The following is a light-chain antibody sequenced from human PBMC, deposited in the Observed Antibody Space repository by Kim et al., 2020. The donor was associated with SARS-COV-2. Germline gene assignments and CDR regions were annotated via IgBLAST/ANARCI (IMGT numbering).Light chain of an antibody. CDR2: AAS. Sequence: DIQMTQSPSSLSPSVGDRVTITCRASQDITNSLAWFQQKPGKAPKSLIYAASSLQSGVPSKFSGSGTHFSLTISSLQPDDFATYYCQQYIDYPLIFGGGTKVDIK. CDR3: QQYIDYPLI. CDR1: QDITNS. J-gene: IGKJ4*01. V-gene: IGKV1-16*02.